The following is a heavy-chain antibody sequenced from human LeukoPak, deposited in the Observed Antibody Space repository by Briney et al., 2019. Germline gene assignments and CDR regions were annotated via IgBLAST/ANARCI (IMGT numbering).Heavy chain of an antibody. J-gene: IGHJ6*03. V-gene: IGHV5-51*03. CDR1: GYSFTSYW. CDR3: ARRLRGGRGYYYYMDV. CDR2: IYPGDSDT. D-gene: IGHD3-10*01. Sequence: GESLKISCKGSGYSFTSYWIGWVRQMPGKGLEWMGIIYPGDSDTRYSPSFQSQVTISADKSISTAYLQWSSLKASDTAMYYCARRLRGGRGYYYYMDVWGKGTTVTVSS.